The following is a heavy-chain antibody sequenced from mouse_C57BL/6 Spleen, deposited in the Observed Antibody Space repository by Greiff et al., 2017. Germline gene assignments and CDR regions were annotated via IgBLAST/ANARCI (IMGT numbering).Heavy chain of an antibody. CDR3: ARSEDDYGDY. V-gene: IGHV1-72*01. CDR2: IDPNSGGT. CDR1: GYTFTSYW. Sequence: QVQLQQPGAELVKPGASVKLSCKASGYTFTSYWMHWVKQRPGRGLEWIGRIDPNSGGTKYNEKFKSKATLTVDKPSSTAYMQLSSLTSADSAVYNCARSEDDYGDYWGQGTTLTVSS. D-gene: IGHD2-4*01. J-gene: IGHJ2*01.